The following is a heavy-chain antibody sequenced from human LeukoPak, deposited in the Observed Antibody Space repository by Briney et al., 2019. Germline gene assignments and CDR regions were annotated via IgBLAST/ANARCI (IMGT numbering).Heavy chain of an antibody. CDR1: GGTFSSYA. CDR2: IIPICGTA. CDR3: AREDRITMVRGVTADAFDI. V-gene: IGHV1-69*05. Sequence: SVKVSCKASGGTFSSYAISWVRQAPGQGLEWMGGIIPICGTANYAQKFQGRVTITTDQSTSTAYMELSSLRSEDTAVYYCAREDRITMVRGVTADAFDIWGQGTMVTVSS. J-gene: IGHJ3*02. D-gene: IGHD3-10*01.